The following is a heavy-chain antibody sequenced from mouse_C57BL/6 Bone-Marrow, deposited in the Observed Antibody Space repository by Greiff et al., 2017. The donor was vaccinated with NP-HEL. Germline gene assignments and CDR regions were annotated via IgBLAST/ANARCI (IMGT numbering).Heavy chain of an antibody. Sequence: LQESGAELARPGASVKLSCKASGYTFTSYGISWVKQRTGQGLEWIGEIYPRSGNTYYNEKFKGKATLTADKSSSTAYMELRSLTSEDSAVYFCARRGGYYVGYWGQGTTLTVSS. CDR1: GYTFTSYG. CDR3: ARRGGYYVGY. V-gene: IGHV1-81*01. J-gene: IGHJ2*01. CDR2: IYPRSGNT. D-gene: IGHD1-1*02.